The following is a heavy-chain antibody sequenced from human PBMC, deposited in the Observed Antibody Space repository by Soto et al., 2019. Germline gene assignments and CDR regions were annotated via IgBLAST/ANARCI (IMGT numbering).Heavy chain of an antibody. CDR1: GFTFSSYA. D-gene: IGHD1-26*01. Sequence: GGSLRLSCAASGFTFSSYAMSWVRQAPGKGLEWVSAISGSGGSTYYADSAKGRFTISRDNSKNTLYLQMNSLRAEDTAVYYCAKDVRYSGSYYFDYWGQGTLVTVSS. CDR2: ISGSGGST. CDR3: AKDVRYSGSYYFDY. V-gene: IGHV3-23*01. J-gene: IGHJ4*02.